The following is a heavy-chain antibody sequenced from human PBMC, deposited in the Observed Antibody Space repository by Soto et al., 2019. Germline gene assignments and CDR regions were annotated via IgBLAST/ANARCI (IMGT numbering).Heavy chain of an antibody. CDR1: GFTFSSYA. D-gene: IGHD5-12*01. CDR3: AKGVVATIGYYYYMDV. Sequence: GGSLRLSCAASGFTFSSYAMSWVRQAPGKGLEWVSAISGSGGSTYYADSVKGRFTISRDNSKNTLYLQMNSLRAEDTAVYYCAKGVVATIGYYYYMDVCGKGTTVTVSS. J-gene: IGHJ6*03. CDR2: ISGSGGST. V-gene: IGHV3-23*01.